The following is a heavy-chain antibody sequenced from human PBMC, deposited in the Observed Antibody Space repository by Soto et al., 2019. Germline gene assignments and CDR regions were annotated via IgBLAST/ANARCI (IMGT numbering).Heavy chain of an antibody. J-gene: IGHJ4*02. Sequence: GGSLRLSCAASGFTFSSYGMHWVRQAPGKGLEWVAVIWYDGSNKYYADSVKGRFTISRDNSKNTLYLQMNSLRAEDTAVYYCARSYRRNYFDYWGQGTLVIVSS. CDR2: IWYDGSNK. V-gene: IGHV3-33*01. CDR3: ARSYRRNYFDY. D-gene: IGHD3-16*02. CDR1: GFTFSSYG.